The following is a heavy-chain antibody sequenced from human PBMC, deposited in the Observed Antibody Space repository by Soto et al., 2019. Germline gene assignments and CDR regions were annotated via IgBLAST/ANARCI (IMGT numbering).Heavy chain of an antibody. CDR1: GGSISSSSYY. CDR3: ARDKCSSTSCYSWFDP. V-gene: IGHV4-30-2*01. J-gene: IGHJ5*02. Sequence: LSLTCTVSGGSISSSSYYWSWIRQPPGKGLEWIGYIYHSGSTYYNPSLKSRVTISVDRSKNQFSPKLSSVTAADTAVYYCARDKCSSTSCYSWFDPWGQGTLVTVSS. D-gene: IGHD2-2*02. CDR2: IYHSGST.